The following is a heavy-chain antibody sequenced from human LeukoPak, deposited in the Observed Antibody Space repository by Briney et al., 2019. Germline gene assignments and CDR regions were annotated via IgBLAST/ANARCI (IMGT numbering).Heavy chain of an antibody. CDR1: GGTFSSYA. CDR2: IIPIFGTA. D-gene: IGHD3-3*01. J-gene: IGHJ4*02. CDR3: ARDHEWLCYFDY. Sequence: GASVKVSCKASGGTFSSYAISWVRQAPGQGLEWMGRIIPIFGTANYAQKFQGRVTITTDESTSTAYMELSSLRSEETAVYYCARDHEWLCYFDYWGQGTLVTVSS. V-gene: IGHV1-69*05.